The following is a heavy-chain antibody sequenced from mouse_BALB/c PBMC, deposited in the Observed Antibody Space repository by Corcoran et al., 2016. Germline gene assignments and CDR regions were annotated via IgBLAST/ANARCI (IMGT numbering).Heavy chain of an antibody. D-gene: IGHD2-1*01. CDR2: INTYTGEP. V-gene: IGHV9-3-1*01. CDR1: GYTFTNYG. CDR3: ASGNYVLYAMDY. J-gene: IGHJ4*01. Sequence: QIQLVQSGPELKKPGETVKISCKASGYTFTNYGMNWVKQAPGKGLKWMGGINTYTGEPTYSDDFKGRFAFSLETSASTAYLQINNLKNEDTATYFCASGNYVLYAMDYWGQGTSVTVSS.